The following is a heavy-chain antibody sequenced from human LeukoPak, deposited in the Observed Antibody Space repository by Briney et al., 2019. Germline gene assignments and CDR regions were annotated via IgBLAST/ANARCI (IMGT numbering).Heavy chain of an antibody. Sequence: ASVKVSCKASGYTFTSYGITWVRQAPGQGLEWMGWISAYNGNTNYAQKLQGRVTMTTDTSTSTAYMELRSLRSDDTAVYYCARSPDIVVVPAAIPHYYYYYMDVWGKGTTVTISS. CDR1: GYTFTSYG. CDR2: ISAYNGNT. D-gene: IGHD2-2*01. CDR3: ARSPDIVVVPAAIPHYYYYYMDV. J-gene: IGHJ6*03. V-gene: IGHV1-18*01.